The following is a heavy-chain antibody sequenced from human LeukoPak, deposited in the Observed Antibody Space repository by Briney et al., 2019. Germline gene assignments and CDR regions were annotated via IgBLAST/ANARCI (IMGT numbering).Heavy chain of an antibody. J-gene: IGHJ4*02. CDR2: ISSSSSYI. D-gene: IGHD1-1*01. CDR1: GFTFSSYS. CDR3: ARDWNESPPKGTATDDY. Sequence: PGGSLRLSCAASGFTFSSYSMNWVRQAPGKGLEWVSSISSSSSYIYYADSVKGRFTISRDNAKNSLYLQMNSLRAEDTAVYYCARDWNESPPKGTATDDYWGQGTLVTVSS. V-gene: IGHV3-21*01.